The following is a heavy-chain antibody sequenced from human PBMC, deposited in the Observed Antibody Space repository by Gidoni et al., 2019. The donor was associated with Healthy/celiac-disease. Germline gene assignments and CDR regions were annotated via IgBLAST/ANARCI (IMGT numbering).Heavy chain of an antibody. Sequence: VQLVQSGAEVKKPGESLKISCKGSGYSFTSYWIGWVRQMPGKGLEWMGIIYPGDSDTRYSPSFQGQVTISADKSISTAYLQWSSLKASDTAMYYCARHTICSGGSCYPRGFDPWGQGTLVTVSS. D-gene: IGHD2-15*01. CDR1: GYSFTSYW. CDR3: ARHTICSGGSCYPRGFDP. J-gene: IGHJ5*02. CDR2: IYPGDSDT. V-gene: IGHV5-51*01.